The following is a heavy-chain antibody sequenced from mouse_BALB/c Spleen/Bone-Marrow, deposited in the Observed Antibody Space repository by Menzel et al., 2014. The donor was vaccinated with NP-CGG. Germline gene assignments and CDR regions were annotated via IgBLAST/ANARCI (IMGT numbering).Heavy chain of an antibody. V-gene: IGHV14-3*02. D-gene: IGHD1-1*01. CDR3: ASYYYGSSGFAY. J-gene: IGHJ3*01. Sequence: VQLKESGAELVKPGASVKLSCTASGFNIKDTYMHWVKQRPEQGLEWIGRIDPANGNTKYDPKFQGNATITADTSSNTAYLQLSSLTSEDTAVYYCASYYYGSSGFAYWGQGTLVTVSA. CDR1: GFNIKDTY. CDR2: IDPANGNT.